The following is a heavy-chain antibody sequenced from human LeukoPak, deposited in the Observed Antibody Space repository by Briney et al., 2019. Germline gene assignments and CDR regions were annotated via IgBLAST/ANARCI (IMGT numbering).Heavy chain of an antibody. D-gene: IGHD6-25*01. CDR2: ISGSGGST. V-gene: IGHV3-23*01. Sequence: PGGSLRLSCAASGFTFSSYAMSWVRQAPGKGLEWVSAISGSGGSTYYADSVKGRFTISRDNSKNTLYLQMNSLRAEDTAVYYCAKVRGGYYYYGMDVWGQGTTVTVSS. CDR1: GFTFSSYA. CDR3: AKVRGGYYYYGMDV. J-gene: IGHJ6*02.